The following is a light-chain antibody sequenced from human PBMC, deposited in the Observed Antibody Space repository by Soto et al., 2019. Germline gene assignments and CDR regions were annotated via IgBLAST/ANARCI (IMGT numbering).Light chain of an antibody. CDR1: GSNIGAGYD. V-gene: IGLV1-40*01. Sequence: QYVLTQPPSVSGAPGQRVTISCTGSGSNIGAGYDVHWYQQLPGTAPKLLIYGNSNRPSGVPDRLSGSKSGTSASLAITGLQAEDEADYYCQSYDSSVSKVVFGGGTKLTVL. CDR3: QSYDSSVSKVV. CDR2: GNS. J-gene: IGLJ2*01.